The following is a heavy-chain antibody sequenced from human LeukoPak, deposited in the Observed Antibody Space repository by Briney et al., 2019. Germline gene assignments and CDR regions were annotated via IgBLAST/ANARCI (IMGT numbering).Heavy chain of an antibody. J-gene: IGHJ4*02. Sequence: PGGSLRLSCEVSGFTFSSYTMNWVRQAPGKGLEWVSSISSRSSYIYYADSVKGRFPISRDNAKNSLYLQMNSLRAEDTAVYYCARDWVSSVAPKKAYYFDYWGQGTLVTVSS. CDR3: ARDWVSSVAPKKAYYFDY. CDR1: GFTFSSYT. CDR2: ISSRSSYI. D-gene: IGHD6-19*01. V-gene: IGHV3-21*01.